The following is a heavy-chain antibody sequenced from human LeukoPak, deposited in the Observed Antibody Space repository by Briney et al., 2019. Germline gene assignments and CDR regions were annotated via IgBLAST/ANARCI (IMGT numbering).Heavy chain of an antibody. J-gene: IGHJ4*02. CDR3: ARSHSYGYVASGAFDY. Sequence: SVKVSCMASGGTFSSYAISWVRQAPGQGLEWMGRIIPIFGIANYAQKFQGRVTITADKSTSTAYMELSSLRSEDTAVYYCARSHSYGYVASGAFDYWGQGTLVTVSS. V-gene: IGHV1-69*04. CDR2: IIPIFGIA. CDR1: GGTFSSYA. D-gene: IGHD5-18*01.